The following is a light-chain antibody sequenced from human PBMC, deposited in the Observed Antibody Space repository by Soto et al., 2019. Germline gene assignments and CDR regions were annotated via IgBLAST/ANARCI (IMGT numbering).Light chain of an antibody. CDR2: WAS. J-gene: IGKJ1*01. V-gene: IGKV4-1*01. CDR1: RRVLFSSNNKNY. Sequence: DIMMTQTPDSLAVSLGERATINFKSGRRVLFSSNNKNYLSWYQQKPGQPPKLLIYWASTRDSGVPARFSGSGSGTEFTLTISSLQSEDFVVYYCQQYNNWPPHTFGQGTNVDIK. CDR3: QQYNNWPPHT.